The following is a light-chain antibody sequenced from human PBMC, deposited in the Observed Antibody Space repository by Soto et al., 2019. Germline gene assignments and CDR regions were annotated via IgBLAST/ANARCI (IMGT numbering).Light chain of an antibody. V-gene: IGKV3-15*01. Sequence: EMLMTQSPATLSVSPGERATLSCRASQDVGSNLAWYQQKPGQAPRLLIYGASTRATGIPARFSGSGSGTEFTLTINSLQSEDFAVYYCQQYNDWPLTFGGGTKVDIK. CDR1: QDVGSN. J-gene: IGKJ4*01. CDR3: QQYNDWPLT. CDR2: GAS.